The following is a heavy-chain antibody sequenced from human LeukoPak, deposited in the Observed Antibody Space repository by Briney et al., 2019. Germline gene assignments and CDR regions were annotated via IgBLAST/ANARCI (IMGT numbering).Heavy chain of an antibody. V-gene: IGHV3-48*01. J-gene: IGHJ4*02. CDR1: GFTFSNAW. D-gene: IGHD3-16*02. Sequence: GGSLRLSCAASGFTFSNAWMNWVRQAPGKGLEWVSYISSSSSTIYYADSVKGRFTISRDNAKNSLYLQMNSLRAEDTAVYYCALPPPSKRVILDDYWGQGTLVTVSS. CDR3: ALPPPSKRVILDDY. CDR2: ISSSSSTI.